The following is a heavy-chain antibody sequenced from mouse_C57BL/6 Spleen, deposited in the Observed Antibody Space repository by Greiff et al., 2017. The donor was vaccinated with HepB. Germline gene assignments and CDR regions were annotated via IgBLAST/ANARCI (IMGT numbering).Heavy chain of an antibody. V-gene: IGHV1-53*01. Sequence: QVHVKQPGTELVKPGASVKLSCKASGYTFTSYWMHWVKQRPGQGLEWIGNINPSNGGTNYSEKFKSKATLTVDKSSSTAYMQLSSLTSEDSAVYYCARGGSTMVTGFAYWGQGTLVTVSA. CDR2: INPSNGGT. J-gene: IGHJ3*01. CDR3: ARGGSTMVTGFAY. D-gene: IGHD2-2*01. CDR1: GYTFTSYW.